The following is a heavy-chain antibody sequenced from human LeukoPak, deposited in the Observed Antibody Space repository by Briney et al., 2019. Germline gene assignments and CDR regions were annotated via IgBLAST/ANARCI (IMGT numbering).Heavy chain of an antibody. CDR3: ARGGAGTAYYDWDFFRFDY. V-gene: IGHV1-2*02. CDR2: INPNSGGT. D-gene: IGHD5-12*01. Sequence: GASVKVSCKASGYTFTGYYMHWVRQAPGRGLEWMGWINPNSGGTSYAQRFQGRVTLTRDTSISTAYMELSRLRSGDTAVYYCARGGAGTAYYDWDFFRFDYWGQGTLVTVSS. J-gene: IGHJ4*02. CDR1: GYTFTGYY.